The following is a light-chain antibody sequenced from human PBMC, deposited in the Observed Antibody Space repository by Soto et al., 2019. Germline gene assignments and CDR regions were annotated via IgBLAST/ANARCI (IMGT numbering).Light chain of an antibody. CDR1: SSDVGAYNF. V-gene: IGLV2-14*01. CDR2: EVT. CDR3: CSYAGSYGV. Sequence: QSALTQPASVSGSPGQSITISCTGTSSDVGAYNFVSWYQHHPGRAPKLIIYEVTIRPSGVSNRFSGSKSGNTASLTISGLQAEDEADYYCCSYAGSYGVFGTGTKLTVL. J-gene: IGLJ1*01.